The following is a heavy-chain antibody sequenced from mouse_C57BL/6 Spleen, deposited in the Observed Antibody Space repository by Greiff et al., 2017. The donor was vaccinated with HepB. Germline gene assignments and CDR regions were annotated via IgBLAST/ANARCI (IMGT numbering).Heavy chain of an antibody. J-gene: IGHJ3*01. CDR3: ARGYGNYWFAY. D-gene: IGHD2-1*01. CDR2: IYPSDSET. CDR1: GYTFTSYW. V-gene: IGHV1-61*01. Sequence: QVQLQQSGAELVRPGSSVKLSCKASGYTFTSYWMDWVKQRPGQGLEWIGNIYPSDSETHYNQKFKDKATLTVDKSSSTAYMQLSSLTSEDSAVYYCARGYGNYWFAYWGQGTLVTVSA.